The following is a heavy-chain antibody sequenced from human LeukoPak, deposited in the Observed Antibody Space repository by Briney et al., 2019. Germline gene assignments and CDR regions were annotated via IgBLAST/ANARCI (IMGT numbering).Heavy chain of an antibody. V-gene: IGHV1-69*13. CDR3: ARGGCSSTSCYDGY. CDR2: IIPIFGTA. Sequence: ASVEVSCKASGGTFSSYAISWVRQAPGQGLEWMGGIIPIFGTANYAQKFQGRVTITADESTSTAYMELSSLRSEDTAVYYCARGGCSSTSCYDGYWGQGTLVTVSP. CDR1: GGTFSSYA. J-gene: IGHJ4*02. D-gene: IGHD2-2*01.